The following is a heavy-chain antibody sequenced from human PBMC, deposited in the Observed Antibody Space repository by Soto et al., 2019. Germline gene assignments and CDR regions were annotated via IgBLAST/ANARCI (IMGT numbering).Heavy chain of an antibody. CDR1: GYTFTSYG. J-gene: IGHJ5*02. V-gene: IGHV1-18*04. Sequence: GASVKVSCKASGYTFTSYGISWVRQAPGQGLEWMGWISAYNGNTNYAQKPQGRVTMTTDTSTSTAYMELRSLRSDDTAVYYCARDRGVHCSGGSCYSGWLDPWGQGTLVTVSS. CDR2: ISAYNGNT. CDR3: ARDRGVHCSGGSCYSGWLDP. D-gene: IGHD2-15*01.